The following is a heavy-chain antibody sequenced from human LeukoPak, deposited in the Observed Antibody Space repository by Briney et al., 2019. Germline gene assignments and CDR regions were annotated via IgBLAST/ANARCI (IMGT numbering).Heavy chain of an antibody. CDR3: ARVPSITIFGVVTPYYFDY. J-gene: IGHJ4*02. CDR2: IYYSGST. D-gene: IGHD3-3*01. CDR1: GGSVSSGSYY. Sequence: SETLPLTCTVSGGSVSSGSYYWSWIRQPPGKGLEWIGYIYYSGSTNYNPSLKSRVTISVDTSKNQFSLKLSSVTAADTAVYYCARVPSITIFGVVTPYYFDYWGQGTLVTVSS. V-gene: IGHV4-61*01.